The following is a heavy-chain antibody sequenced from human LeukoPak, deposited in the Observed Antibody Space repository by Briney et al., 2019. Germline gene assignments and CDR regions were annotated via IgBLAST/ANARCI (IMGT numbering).Heavy chain of an antibody. Sequence: SETLSLTCAVYGGSFSGYYWSWIRQPPGKGLEWIGEINHSGSTNYNPSLKSRVTISVDTSKNQFSLKLSSVTAADTAVYYCARGIYCSGGSRYSFYYFDYWGQGTLVTVSS. CDR3: ARGIYCSGGSRYSFYYFDY. CDR2: INHSGST. V-gene: IGHV4-34*01. J-gene: IGHJ4*02. CDR1: GGSFSGYY. D-gene: IGHD2-15*01.